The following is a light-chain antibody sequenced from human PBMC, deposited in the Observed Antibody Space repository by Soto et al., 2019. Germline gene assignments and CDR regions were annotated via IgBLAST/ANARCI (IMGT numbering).Light chain of an antibody. CDR3: LQHNSYPFT. Sequence: DIQMTQSPSSLAASVGDRVTITCRTSDDIRSDLGCFQQKQGKAPKRLIYAASTLQSGVPSRFSGSRSGTEFTLSISSLQHEYFATYYCLQHNSYPFTFGPGTKVDLK. CDR1: DDIRSD. CDR2: AAS. J-gene: IGKJ3*01. V-gene: IGKV1-17*01.